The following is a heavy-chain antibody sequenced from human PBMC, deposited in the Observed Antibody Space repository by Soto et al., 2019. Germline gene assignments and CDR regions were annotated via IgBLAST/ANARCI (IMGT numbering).Heavy chain of an antibody. CDR1: GGTFSSYA. CDR2: IIPIFGTA. J-gene: IGHJ6*02. CDR3: ARPLGGYYNYYYYYGMDV. V-gene: IGHV1-69*13. D-gene: IGHD3-3*01. Sequence: SVKVSCKASGGTFSSYAISWVRQAPGQGLEWMGGIIPIFGTANYAQRFQGRVTITADESTSTAYMELSSLRSEDTAVYYCARPLGGYYNYYYYYGMDVWGQGTTVTVSS.